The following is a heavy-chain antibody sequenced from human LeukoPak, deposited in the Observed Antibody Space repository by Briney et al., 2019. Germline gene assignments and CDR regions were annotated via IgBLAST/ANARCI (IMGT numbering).Heavy chain of an antibody. D-gene: IGHD3-9*01. CDR2: IHDTGST. CDR1: GGSISRSNW. J-gene: IGHJ4*02. Sequence: SETLSLTCTVSGGSISRSNWWSWVRQPPGKGLEWIGEIHDTGSTNYNPPLKSRVTMSLDKSRNQFSLNLNSVTAADTAVYYCATYYDILSGYTFDYWGQGTLVAVSS. V-gene: IGHV4-4*02. CDR3: ATYYDILSGYTFDY.